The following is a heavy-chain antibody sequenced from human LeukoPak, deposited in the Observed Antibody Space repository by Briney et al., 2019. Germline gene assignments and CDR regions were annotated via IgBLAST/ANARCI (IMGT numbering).Heavy chain of an antibody. Sequence: GGSLRLSCAASGFTFSDHAMSWVRQAPAKGLEWASSINGNGGGSYYIDSVKGRFTVSRDNAKNSLYLQMNSLRVEDTAVYYCACRPSDIRYYGVFDFWGQGSLVTVSS. CDR2: INGNGGGS. CDR3: ACRPSDIRYYGVFDF. D-gene: IGHD3-10*01. V-gene: IGHV3-23*01. CDR1: GFTFSDHA. J-gene: IGHJ4*02.